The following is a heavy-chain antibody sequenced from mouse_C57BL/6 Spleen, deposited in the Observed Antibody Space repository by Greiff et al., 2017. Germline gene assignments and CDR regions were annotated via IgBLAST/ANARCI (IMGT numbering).Heavy chain of an antibody. CDR1: GFTFSDYY. CDR3: ARPYDYGAFAY. Sequence: EVQLVESGGGLVQPGGSLKLSCAASGFTFSDYYMYWVRQTPEKRLEWVAYISNGGGSTYYPDTVKGRFTISRDNAKNTLYLQMSRLTSEDTAMYYCARPYDYGAFAYWGQGTLVTVSA. V-gene: IGHV5-12*01. J-gene: IGHJ3*01. D-gene: IGHD2-4*01. CDR2: ISNGGGST.